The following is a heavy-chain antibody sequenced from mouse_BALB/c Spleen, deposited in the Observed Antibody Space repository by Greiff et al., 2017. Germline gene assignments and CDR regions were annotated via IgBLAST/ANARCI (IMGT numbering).Heavy chain of an antibody. CDR3: ARALPATGAY. D-gene: IGHD2-10*01. CDR2: IWAGGST. J-gene: IGHJ3*01. Sequence: VKLMESGPGLVAPSQSLSITCTVSGFSLTSYGVHWVRQPPGKGLEWLGVIWAGGSTNYNSALMSRLSISKDNSKSQVFLKMNSLQTDDTAMYYCARALPATGAYWGQGTLVTVSA. CDR1: GFSLTSYG. V-gene: IGHV2-9*02.